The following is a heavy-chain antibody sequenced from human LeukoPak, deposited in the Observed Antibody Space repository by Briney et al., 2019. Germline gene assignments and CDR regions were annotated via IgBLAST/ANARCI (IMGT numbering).Heavy chain of an antibody. V-gene: IGHV3-30*18. CDR1: GFTFSSYG. Sequence: GGSLRLSCAASGFTFSSYGVHWVRQAPGKGLEWVAVISYDGSNKYYADSVKGRFTISRDNSKNTLYLQMNSLRAEDTAVYYCAKDSRDGFLPDYWGQGTLVTVSS. CDR3: AKDSRDGFLPDY. D-gene: IGHD5-24*01. CDR2: ISYDGSNK. J-gene: IGHJ4*02.